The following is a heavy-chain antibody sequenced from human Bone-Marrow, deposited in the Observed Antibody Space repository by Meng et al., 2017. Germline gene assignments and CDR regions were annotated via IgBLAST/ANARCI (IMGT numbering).Heavy chain of an antibody. CDR1: GFTFSSYE. D-gene: IGHD2-2*01. Sequence: GESLKISCAASGFTFSSYEMNWVRQAPGKGLEWVSYISSSGSTIYYADSVKGRFTISRDNAKNSLYLQMNSLRAEDTAVYYCARGGSREVVPAAMVVWRNYYYGMDVWGQGTTVTVSS. CDR2: ISSSGSTI. J-gene: IGHJ6*02. V-gene: IGHV3-48*03. CDR3: ARGGSREVVPAAMVVWRNYYYGMDV.